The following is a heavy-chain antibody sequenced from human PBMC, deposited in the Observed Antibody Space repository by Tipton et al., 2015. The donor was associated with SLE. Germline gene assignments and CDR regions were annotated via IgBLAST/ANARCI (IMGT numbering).Heavy chain of an antibody. CDR1: GGSISSSSYY. CDR3: ARTYYYDSSGYYPGFDY. D-gene: IGHD3-22*01. Sequence: TLSLTCTVSGGSISSSSYYWGWIRQPPGKGLEWIGSIYYSGSTYYNPSLKSRVTISVDTSKNQFSLKLRSVTAADTAVYYCARTYYYDSSGYYPGFDYWGQGTLVTVSS. V-gene: IGHV4-39*07. CDR2: IYYSGST. J-gene: IGHJ4*02.